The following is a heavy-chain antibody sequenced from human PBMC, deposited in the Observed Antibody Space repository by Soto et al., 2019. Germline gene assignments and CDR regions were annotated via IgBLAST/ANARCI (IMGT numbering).Heavy chain of an antibody. Sequence: XXTLSLTCSVSGGSINSYYWRWIRQSPGKGLEWIGFIYYSGNTNYNPSLKSRVTMSVDTSKNQFSLKLSSVTAAETAVYYCARVRGYCSSTSCLNFDYWGQGTLVTVSS. CDR2: IYYSGNT. CDR1: GGSINSYY. CDR3: ARVRGYCSSTSCLNFDY. D-gene: IGHD2-2*01. J-gene: IGHJ4*02. V-gene: IGHV4-59*01.